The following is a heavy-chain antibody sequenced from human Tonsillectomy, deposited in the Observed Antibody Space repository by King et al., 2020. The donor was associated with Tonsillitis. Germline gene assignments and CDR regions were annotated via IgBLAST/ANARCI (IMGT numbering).Heavy chain of an antibody. CDR1: GGSISTSNYF. V-gene: IGHV4-39*01. CDR2: IFYSGIT. D-gene: IGHD3-16*01. CDR3: ARLTYYDYVWGTYLDAFDI. Sequence: QLQESGPGLVKPSETLSLTCTVSGGSISTSNYFWGWIRQPPGKGLEWIGNIFYSGITYYNPSLKSRVTISVDTPMNQFSLNLSSVTAADTAVYYCARLTYYDYVWGTYLDAFDIWGQGTMVTVSS. J-gene: IGHJ3*02.